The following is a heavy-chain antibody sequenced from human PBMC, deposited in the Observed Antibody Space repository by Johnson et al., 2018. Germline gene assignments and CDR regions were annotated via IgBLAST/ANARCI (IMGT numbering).Heavy chain of an antibody. Sequence: EVQLVESGGGLVQPGGSLRLSCAASGFTFSSYAMNWVRQAPGKGLEWVSAISGSGGSTYYADSVTGRFTISRDNSKNTLYLQRNSLRAEDPAVDYCAGTTVTTRGYAFDSWGPGTMVTVSS. CDR2: ISGSGGST. D-gene: IGHD4-17*01. V-gene: IGHV3-23*04. CDR3: AGTTVTTRGYAFDS. CDR1: GFTFSSYA. J-gene: IGHJ3*02.